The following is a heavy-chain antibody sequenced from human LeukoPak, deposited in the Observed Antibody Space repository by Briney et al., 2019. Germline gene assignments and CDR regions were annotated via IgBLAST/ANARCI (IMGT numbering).Heavy chain of an antibody. CDR3: ARGGGSSWSPLDP. J-gene: IGHJ5*02. CDR1: GFTFSPYS. CDR2: MSYDGTSK. Sequence: GGSLRLSCAASGFTFSPYSMHWVRQAPGKGLDWVASMSYDGTSKYYADSVKGRFTISRDNSKNTLYLQMNSLRAEDTAVYYCARGGGSSWSPLDPWGQGTLVTVSS. V-gene: IGHV3-30-3*01. D-gene: IGHD6-13*01.